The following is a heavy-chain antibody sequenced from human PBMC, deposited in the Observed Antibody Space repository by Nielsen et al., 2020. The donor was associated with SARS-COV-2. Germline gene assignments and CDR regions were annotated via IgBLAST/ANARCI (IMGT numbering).Heavy chain of an antibody. CDR3: ATSTPLVRSAWFDP. CDR2: FDPEDGET. Sequence: ASVKVSCKVSGYTLTELSMHWVRQAPAKGLDWMGGFDPEDGETIYAQKFQGRVTMTEDTSTDTAYMELSSLRSEDTAVYYCATSTPLVRSAWFDPWGQGTLVTVSS. J-gene: IGHJ5*02. V-gene: IGHV1-24*01. D-gene: IGHD3-3*01. CDR1: GYTLTELS.